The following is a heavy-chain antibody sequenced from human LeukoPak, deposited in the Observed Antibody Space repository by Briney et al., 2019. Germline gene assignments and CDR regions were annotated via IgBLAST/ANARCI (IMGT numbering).Heavy chain of an antibody. CDR2: IYYSGST. V-gene: IGHV4-59*12. D-gene: IGHD3-22*01. CDR3: DAFDI. Sequence: SETLSLTCTVSGGSISSYYWNWIRQPPGKGLEWIGYIYYSGSTNYNPSLKSRVTMSVDTSKNQFSLKLSSVTAADYDSSGEDAFDIWGQGTMVTVSS. CDR1: GGSISSYY. J-gene: IGHJ3*02.